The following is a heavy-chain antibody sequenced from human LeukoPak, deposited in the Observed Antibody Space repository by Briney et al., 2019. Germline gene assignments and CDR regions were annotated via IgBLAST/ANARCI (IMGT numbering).Heavy chain of an antibody. CDR1: GFTFYSYW. V-gene: IGHV3-7*01. J-gene: IGHJ4*02. Sequence: GGSLRLSCVASGFTFYSYWMAWVRQAPGKGLEWVANINEDGSVKHCVGSVKGRFTISRDNAKNSLYLQMNSLRVEDTGLYYCARDYDGELVYWGQGNLVTVSS. CDR3: ARDYDGELVY. CDR2: INEDGSVK. D-gene: IGHD4-17*01.